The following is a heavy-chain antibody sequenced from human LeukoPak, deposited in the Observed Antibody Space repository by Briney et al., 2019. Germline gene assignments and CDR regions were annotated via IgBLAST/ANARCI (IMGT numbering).Heavy chain of an antibody. Sequence: GGSLRLSCAASGFTFSSYSMNWVRQAPGKGLEWVSSISSSSYIYYADSVKGRFTISRDNAKNSLYLQMNSLRAEDTAVYYCTKDPNGDYVGAFDPWGQGTLVTVSS. CDR1: GFTFSSYS. V-gene: IGHV3-21*04. CDR2: ISSSSYI. J-gene: IGHJ5*02. D-gene: IGHD4-17*01. CDR3: TKDPNGDYVGAFDP.